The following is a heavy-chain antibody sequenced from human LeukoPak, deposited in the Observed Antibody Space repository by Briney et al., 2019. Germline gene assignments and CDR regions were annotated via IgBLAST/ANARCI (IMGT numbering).Heavy chain of an antibody. Sequence: PGGSLRLSCAASGFTFSSYEMNWVRQAPGKGLEWVSYISSSGSTIYYADSVKGRFTISRDNAKNSLYLQMNSLRAEDTAVYYCARDNGGRAPFHFDYWGQGTLVTVSS. CDR2: ISSSGSTI. J-gene: IGHJ4*02. V-gene: IGHV3-48*03. D-gene: IGHD1-26*01. CDR3: ARDNGGRAPFHFDY. CDR1: GFTFSSYE.